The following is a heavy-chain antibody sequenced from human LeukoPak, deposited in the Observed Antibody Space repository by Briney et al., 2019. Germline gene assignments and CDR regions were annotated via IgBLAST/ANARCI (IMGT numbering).Heavy chain of an antibody. Sequence: AGGSLRLSCAASGFTFSSYSMNWVRQAPGKGLEWVSSISSSSSYIYYADSVKGRLTISRDNAKNSLYLQMNSLRAEDTAVYYCARSPGHYMDVWGKGTTVTVSS. V-gene: IGHV3-21*01. CDR3: ARSPGHYMDV. CDR1: GFTFSSYS. CDR2: ISSSSSYI. J-gene: IGHJ6*03.